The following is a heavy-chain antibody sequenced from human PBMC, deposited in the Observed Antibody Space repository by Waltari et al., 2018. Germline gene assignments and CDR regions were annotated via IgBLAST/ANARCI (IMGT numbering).Heavy chain of an antibody. J-gene: IGHJ4*02. CDR3: ARGRPLKRDFWSGYYPYYFDY. V-gene: IGHV4-34*01. D-gene: IGHD3-3*01. CDR1: GGSFSGYY. CDR2: INHSGST. Sequence: QVQLPQWGAGLLKPSETLSLTCAVYGGSFSGYYWSWIRQPPGKGLEWIGEINHSGSTNYNPSLKSRVTISVDTSKNQFSLKLSSVTAADTAVYYCARGRPLKRDFWSGYYPYYFDYWGQGTLVTVSS.